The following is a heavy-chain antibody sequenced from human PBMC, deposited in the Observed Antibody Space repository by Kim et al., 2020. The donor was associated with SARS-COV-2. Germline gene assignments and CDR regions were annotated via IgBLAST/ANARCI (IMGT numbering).Heavy chain of an antibody. J-gene: IGHJ6*03. CDR3: ARGYGSGSYDNPYYYYYYMDV. CDR2: IYYSGST. CDR1: GGSISSYY. V-gene: IGHV4-59*08. Sequence: SETLSLTCTVSGGSISSYYWSWIRQPPGKGPEWIGYIYYSGSTNYNPSLKSRVTISVDTSKNQFSLKLSSVTAADTAVYYCARGYGSGSYDNPYYYYYYMDVWGKGTTVTVSS. D-gene: IGHD3-10*01.